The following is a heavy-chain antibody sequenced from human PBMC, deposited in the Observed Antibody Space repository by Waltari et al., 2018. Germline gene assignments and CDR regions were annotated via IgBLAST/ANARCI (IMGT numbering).Heavy chain of an antibody. V-gene: IGHV3-23*01. CDR2: ISGSGGST. CDR1: GFTFSSSA. J-gene: IGHJ6*02. D-gene: IGHD6-13*01. Sequence: EVQLLESGGGLVQPGGSLRLSCAASGFTFSSSAMCWVRPAPGKGLEWVSAISGSGGSTYYADSVKGRFTISRDNSKNTLYLQMNSLRAEDTAVYYCAKGEGSSSWYYYYGMDVWGQGTTVTVSS. CDR3: AKGEGSSSWYYYYGMDV.